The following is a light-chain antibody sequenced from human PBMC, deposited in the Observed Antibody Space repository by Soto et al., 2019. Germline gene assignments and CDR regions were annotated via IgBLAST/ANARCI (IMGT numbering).Light chain of an antibody. V-gene: IGLV2-18*02. Sequence: QSALTQPPSVSGSPGQSVTISCTGTSSDVGSYNRVSWYQQPPGTAPKLMIYEVSNRPSGVPDRFSGSKSGNTASLTISGLQAEDEADYYCSSYTSSSTPLVVVGGTKVTVL. CDR3: SSYTSSSTPLV. CDR1: SSDVGSYNR. CDR2: EVS. J-gene: IGLJ2*01.